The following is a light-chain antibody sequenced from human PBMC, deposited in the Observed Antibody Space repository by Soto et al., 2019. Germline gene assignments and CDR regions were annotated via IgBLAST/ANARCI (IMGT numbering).Light chain of an antibody. CDR2: AAS. Sequence: DIQLTQSPSFLSASVGDRVTITCRASQGISSYLAWYQQKPGKAPKLLIYAASTLQSGVPSRFSDSGSGTEFTLTISSLQPEDFATYYCQQLNSAPNTFGQGTRLDIK. CDR1: QGISSY. CDR3: QQLNSAPNT. J-gene: IGKJ5*01. V-gene: IGKV1-9*01.